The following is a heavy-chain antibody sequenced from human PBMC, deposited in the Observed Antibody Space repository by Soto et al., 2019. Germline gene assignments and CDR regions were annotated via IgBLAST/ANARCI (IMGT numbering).Heavy chain of an antibody. Sequence: QVQLQESGPGLVKPSQTLSPTCTVSGGSISSGGYYWSWIRQHPGKGLEWIGYIYSSGSTYYIPSLKSRLTISVDTSKNQFSLKLSSVTAADTAVYYCARGVPADGGYFDYWGQGTLVTVSS. D-gene: IGHD6-13*01. J-gene: IGHJ4*02. CDR3: ARGVPADGGYFDY. V-gene: IGHV4-31*03. CDR2: IYSSGST. CDR1: GGSISSGGYY.